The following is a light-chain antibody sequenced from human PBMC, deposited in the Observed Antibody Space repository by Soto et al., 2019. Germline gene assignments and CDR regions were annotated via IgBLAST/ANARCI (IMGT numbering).Light chain of an antibody. J-gene: IGKJ5*01. CDR3: QQRSNWPGT. Sequence: EIVMTQSPATLSVSPGESATLSCRASQNITTYLAWYQQKPGQTPRLLIYGASKRAAGIPARFSGSGSGTDFTLTISSLEPEDFAVYYCQQRSNWPGTFGQGTRLEI. CDR2: GAS. CDR1: QNITTY. V-gene: IGKV3-11*01.